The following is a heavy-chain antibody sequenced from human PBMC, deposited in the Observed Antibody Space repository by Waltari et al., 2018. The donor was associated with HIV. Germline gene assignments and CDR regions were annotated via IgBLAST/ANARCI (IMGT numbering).Heavy chain of an antibody. Sequence: QEELVQSGAEVKKPGASVRVSCKTSQFIFNNYVIQWVRQAPGPALEWLGLTGPRHDRPRYSPFFEDRVPITRDPSITAVYMDFSSLTPEDTAVYYCARGPLGGWYATWGQGTLVTVS. D-gene: IGHD6-19*01. V-gene: IGHV1-8*01. CDR1: QFIFNNYV. J-gene: IGHJ4*02. CDR3: ARGPLGGWYAT. CDR2: TGPRHDRP.